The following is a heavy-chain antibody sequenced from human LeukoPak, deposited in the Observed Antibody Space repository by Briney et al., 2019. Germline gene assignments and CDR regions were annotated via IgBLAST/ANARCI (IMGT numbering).Heavy chain of an antibody. CDR2: IIPIFGTA. J-gene: IGHJ4*02. CDR3: ARDGITAAGYDY. V-gene: IGHV1-69*13. D-gene: IGHD6-13*01. CDR1: GYTFTSYG. Sequence: ASVKVSCKASGYTFTSYGISWVRQAPGQGLEWMGGIIPIFGTANYAQKFQGRVTITADESTSTAYMELSSLRSADTAVYYCARDGITAAGYDYWGQGSLVTVSS.